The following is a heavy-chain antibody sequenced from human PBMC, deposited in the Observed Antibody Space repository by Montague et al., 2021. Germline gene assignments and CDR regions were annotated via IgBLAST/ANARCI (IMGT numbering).Heavy chain of an antibody. CDR1: GFTFSTFT. CDR2: ISHDGSNK. Sequence: SLRLSCAASGFTFSTFTMHWVRQAPGKGLEWVALISHDGSNKYYADSVRGRFTVSRDNSKNTLYLQTSGLRADDTAVYYCARWRVYYDSSGYAAWGRGSLVTASS. V-gene: IGHV3-30-3*01. CDR3: ARWRVYYDSSGYAA. D-gene: IGHD3-22*01. J-gene: IGHJ5*02.